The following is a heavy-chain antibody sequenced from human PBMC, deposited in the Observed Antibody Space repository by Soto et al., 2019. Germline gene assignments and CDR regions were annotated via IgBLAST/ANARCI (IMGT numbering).Heavy chain of an antibody. V-gene: IGHV1-2*02. D-gene: IGHD6-6*01. Sequence: QVQLVQSGPAVEIPGASVKVSCKASGYPFTTSYIHWVRQAPGHGLEWLGWVSPNNGRTLYAQKFKGRVTLTSDTSITTAYMDLGRLTSDDTAIYFCARVEGSASSTGDWGQGTLITVSS. CDR3: ARVEGSASSTGD. CDR1: GYPFTTSY. CDR2: VSPNNGRT. J-gene: IGHJ4*02.